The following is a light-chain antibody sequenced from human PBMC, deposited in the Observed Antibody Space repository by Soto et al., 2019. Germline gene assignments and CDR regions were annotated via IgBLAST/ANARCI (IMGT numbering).Light chain of an antibody. V-gene: IGKV1-9*01. Sequence: IQLTQSPSSLSASVGDRVTITCRASQGISSYLAWYQQKPGKAPKLLIYAASTLQSGVPSRFSGSGSGTDFTHTISSLQPEEFATEYGQQGFTGGPGTKVDIK. CDR3: QQGFT. CDR1: QGISSY. CDR2: AAS. J-gene: IGKJ3*01.